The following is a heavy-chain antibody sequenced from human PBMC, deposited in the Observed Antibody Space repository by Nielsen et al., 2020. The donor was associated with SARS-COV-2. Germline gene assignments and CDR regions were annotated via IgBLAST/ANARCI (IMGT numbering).Heavy chain of an antibody. V-gene: IGHV3-30-3*01. CDR2: ISYDGSNK. CDR3: ATNSGSYQRPVWYFDL. CDR1: GFTFSSYA. Sequence: GEFLKISCAASGFTFSSYAMHWVRQAPGKGLEWVAVISYDGSNKYYADSVKGRFTISRDNSKNTLYLQMNSLRAEDTAVYYCATNSGSYQRPVWYFDLWGRGTLVTVSS. D-gene: IGHD1-26*01. J-gene: IGHJ2*01.